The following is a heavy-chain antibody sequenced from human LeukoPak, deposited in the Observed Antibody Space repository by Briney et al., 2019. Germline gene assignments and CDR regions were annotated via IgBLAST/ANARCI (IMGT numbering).Heavy chain of an antibody. D-gene: IGHD3-22*01. CDR3: ARGRYYDSSGYSRYFDY. Sequence: PSETLSLTCTVSGGSISSSDYYWSWIRQPPGKGLEWIGYIYYRGDAYYNPSLKSRVTISVDTSKNQFSLKLSSVTAADTAVYYCARGRYYDSSGYSRYFDYWGQGTLVTVSS. CDR2: IYYRGDA. J-gene: IGHJ4*02. V-gene: IGHV4-30-4*01. CDR1: GGSISSSDYY.